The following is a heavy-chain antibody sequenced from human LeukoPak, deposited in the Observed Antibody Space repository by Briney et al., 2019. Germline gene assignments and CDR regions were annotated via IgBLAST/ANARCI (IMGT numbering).Heavy chain of an antibody. V-gene: IGHV3-48*03. J-gene: IGHJ6*02. CDR2: IDSSGNTR. CDR1: GFIFSSFE. CDR3: ARSFRRYGMDV. D-gene: IGHD3-10*01. Sequence: GGSLRLSCAASGFIFSSFEMSWVRQAPGKGLQWVSYIDSSGNTRYYADSVKGRFTISRDNAQNSLYLQMNSLRVEGTAVYYCARSFRRYGMDVWGQGTTVTVSS.